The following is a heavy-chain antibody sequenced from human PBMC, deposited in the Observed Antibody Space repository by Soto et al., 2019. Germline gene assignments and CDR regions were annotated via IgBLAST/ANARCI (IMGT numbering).Heavy chain of an antibody. D-gene: IGHD5-18*01. J-gene: IGHJ4*02. Sequence: QVQLVQSGAEVKKPGTSVKVSCKASGYSFPSYDINWVRQATGQGLEWMGWMNPNSGNTGYAQKVQGRVTMTSNTSISKAHMELSSLRSEDTAVYYCAREKSYGYADYWGQGTLVTVSS. V-gene: IGHV1-8*01. CDR2: MNPNSGNT. CDR1: GYSFPSYD. CDR3: AREKSYGYADY.